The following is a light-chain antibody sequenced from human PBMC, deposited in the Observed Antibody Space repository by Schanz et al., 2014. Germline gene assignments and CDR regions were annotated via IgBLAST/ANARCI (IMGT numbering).Light chain of an antibody. CDR1: SSDVGSTYL. CDR3: SSYTSSTTLV. V-gene: IGLV2-14*02. J-gene: IGLJ3*02. Sequence: QSALTQPASVSGSPGQSVTISCTGTSSDVGSTYLVSWYQHHPGKAPKLMIYDVSNRPSGVSNRFSGSKSGNTASLTISGLQAEDEADYYCSSYTSSTTLVFGGGTKLTVL. CDR2: DVS.